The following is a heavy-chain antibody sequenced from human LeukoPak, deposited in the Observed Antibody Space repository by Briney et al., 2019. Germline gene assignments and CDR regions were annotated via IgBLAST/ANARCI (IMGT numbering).Heavy chain of an antibody. CDR3: TKDPAYSSSWYGYFDY. Sequence: GGSLRLSCAASGFTFSSYWMHWVRQAPGRGLEWVSRVNGDGSTTTYADSVKGRFTISRDNSKNSLYLQMHSLRPEDTALYYCTKDPAYSSSWYGYFDYWGQGTLVTVSS. CDR1: GFTFSSYW. J-gene: IGHJ4*02. D-gene: IGHD6-13*01. CDR2: VNGDGSTT. V-gene: IGHV3-74*01.